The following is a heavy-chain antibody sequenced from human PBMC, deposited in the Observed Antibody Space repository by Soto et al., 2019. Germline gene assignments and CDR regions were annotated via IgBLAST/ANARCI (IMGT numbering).Heavy chain of an antibody. CDR3: ARGSYASNVFTMDV. CDR1: GYTFTTYV. J-gene: IGHJ6*02. Sequence: ASVKVSCKASGYTFTTYVIHWVRQSPGRGFEWMGRINPTGGDTVYAQKFQGRVSVTRDTSTSTVNIELGSLTSKDTAVYYCARGSYASNVFTMDVWGQGTAVTVSS. V-gene: IGHV1-46*01. CDR2: INPTGGDT. D-gene: IGHD2-2*01.